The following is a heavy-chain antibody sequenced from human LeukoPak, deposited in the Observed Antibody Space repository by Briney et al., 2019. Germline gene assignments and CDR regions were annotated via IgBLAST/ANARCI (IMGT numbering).Heavy chain of an antibody. J-gene: IGHJ4*02. D-gene: IGHD1-7*01. CDR1: GGSISSSSYY. V-gene: IGHV4-39*01. CDR2: IYYSGST. Sequence: SETLSLTCTVSGGSISSSSYYWGWIRQPPGKGLEWIGSIYYSGSTYYNPSLKSRVTISVDTSKNQFSLKLSSVTAADTAVYYCARCYNWNYRGDFDYWGQGTLVTVSS. CDR3: ARCYNWNYRGDFDY.